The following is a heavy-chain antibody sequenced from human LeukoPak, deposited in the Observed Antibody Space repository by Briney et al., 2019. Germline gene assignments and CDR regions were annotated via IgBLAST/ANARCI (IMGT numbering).Heavy chain of an antibody. CDR1: GGSISSYY. D-gene: IGHD5-12*01. V-gene: IGHV4-59*01. CDR3: AKGYTGYVIDY. CDR2: IYYSGST. Sequence: TSETLSLTCTVSGGSISSYYWSWIRQPPGKGLEWIGYIYYSGSTNYNPSLKSRVTISVDTSKNQFSLKLSSVTAADTAVYYRAKGYTGYVIDYWGQGSLVTVSS. J-gene: IGHJ4*02.